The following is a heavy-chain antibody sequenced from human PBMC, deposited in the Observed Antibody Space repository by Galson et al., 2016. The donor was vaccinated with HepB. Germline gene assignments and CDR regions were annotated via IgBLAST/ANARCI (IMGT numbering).Heavy chain of an antibody. J-gene: IGHJ4*02. V-gene: IGHV1-3*01. CDR3: ARGNSDGWYHDY. Sequence: RLEWLGWVNGGDDNTKYSQSFQGRVTLTRDTSANTVYMELRALRPEATATYFCARGNSDGWYHDYWGQGTLVIVSS. CDR2: VNGGDDNT. D-gene: IGHD6-19*01.